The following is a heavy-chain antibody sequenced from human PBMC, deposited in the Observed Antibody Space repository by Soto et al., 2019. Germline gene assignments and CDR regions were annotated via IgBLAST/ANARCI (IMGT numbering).Heavy chain of an antibody. V-gene: IGHV1-69*13. J-gene: IGHJ4*02. CDR1: GGTFNNYA. Sequence: SVKVSCKASGGTFNNYAISWVRQAPGQGLEWVGGIIPMFGTANYAQKFQGRVTITADESTTTAYMELSSLRSEDTAVYYCCRADYPDSSGSYRGQGTLVIVSS. D-gene: IGHD3-22*01. CDR3: CRADYPDSSGSY. CDR2: IIPMFGTA.